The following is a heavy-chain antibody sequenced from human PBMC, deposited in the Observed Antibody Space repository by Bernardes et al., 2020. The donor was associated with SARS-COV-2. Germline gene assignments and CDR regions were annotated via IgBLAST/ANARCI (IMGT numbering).Heavy chain of an antibody. V-gene: IGHV1-18*01. D-gene: IGHD2-2*01. J-gene: IGHJ4*02. CDR2: ISTDNGKT. Sequence: ASVKVSCNVSGYPFTKYGITWVRQAPGQGLEWMGWISTDNGKTNYAQNFQGRLIMTADTSTTTAYMDLRSLRFDDTALYYCARDQSGEASAAIDLQDYSYWSDLPELGGPVDYWGQGTLVTVSS. CDR3: ARDQSGEASAAIDLQDYSYWSDLPELGGPVDY. CDR1: GYPFTKYG.